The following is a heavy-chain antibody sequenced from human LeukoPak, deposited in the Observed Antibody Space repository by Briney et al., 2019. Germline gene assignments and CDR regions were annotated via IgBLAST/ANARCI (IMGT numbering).Heavy chain of an antibody. D-gene: IGHD3-10*01. J-gene: IGHJ5*02. CDR2: IYYSGRS. Sequence: PSETLSLTCTVSGVSISSTSYCWGWIRQPPGKGPEWIGSIYYSGRSYHNPSLKSRVAISVDTPKSQFSLKLSSVTAADTAVYYCAQSLGASTWFGNWFDPWGQGTLVTVSS. V-gene: IGHV4-39*01. CDR1: GVSISSTSYC. CDR3: AQSLGASTWFGNWFDP.